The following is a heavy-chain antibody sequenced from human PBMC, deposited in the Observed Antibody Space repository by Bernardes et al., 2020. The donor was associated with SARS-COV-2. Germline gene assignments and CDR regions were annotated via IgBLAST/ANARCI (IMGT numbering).Heavy chain of an antibody. V-gene: IGHV3-21*01. CDR3: ARERLAGFDY. CDR1: GFTFSSYS. CDR2: ISSSSSYI. D-gene: IGHD6-25*01. J-gene: IGHJ4*02. Sequence: GGSLRLSCVASGFTFSSYSMNWVRQAPGKGLEWVSSISSSSSYIYYADSVKGRFTISRDNAKNSLYLQMNSLRDEDTAVYYCARERLAGFDYWGQGTLVTGSS.